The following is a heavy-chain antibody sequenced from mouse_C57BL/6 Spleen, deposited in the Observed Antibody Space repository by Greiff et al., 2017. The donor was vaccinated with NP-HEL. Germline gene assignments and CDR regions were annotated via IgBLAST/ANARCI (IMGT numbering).Heavy chain of an antibody. Sequence: QVQLQQSGAELVRPGTSVKVSCKASGYAFTNYLIEWVKQRPGQGLEWIGVINPGSGGTNYNETLKGKATLTADKSSSTAYMQLSSLSSEDSAVYSGAKQGTVMGYVDYWGQGTTLTVSS. D-gene: IGHD3-1*01. CDR2: INPGSGGT. V-gene: IGHV1-54*01. J-gene: IGHJ2*01. CDR1: GYAFTNYL. CDR3: AKQGTVMGYVDY.